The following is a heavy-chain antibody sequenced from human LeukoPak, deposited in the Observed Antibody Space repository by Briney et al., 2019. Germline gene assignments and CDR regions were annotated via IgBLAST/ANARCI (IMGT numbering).Heavy chain of an antibody. V-gene: IGHV4-34*01. CDR3: AWTRDGYLRY. D-gene: IGHD5-24*01. Sequence: SETLSLTCAVYGGSSSGYYGTWMRQAPGKGLEWIGEIDHQGSTNYNPSLKSRVTISVDTAKSQFSLRLSSVTAADTAVYYCAWTRDGYLRYWGQGTLVSVSS. J-gene: IGHJ4*02. CDR1: GGSSSGYY. CDR2: IDHQGST.